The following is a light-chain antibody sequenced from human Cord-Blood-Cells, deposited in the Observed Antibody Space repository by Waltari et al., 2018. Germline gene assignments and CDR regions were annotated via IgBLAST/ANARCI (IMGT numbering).Light chain of an antibody. J-gene: IGLJ1*01. CDR3: CSYAGSYTLGV. Sequence: QSALTQPRSVSGSPGQSVTISCTGTSSDVGGSNYVSWYQQRPGKAPKLMIYDVSKRPSGVPDRFAGSKSGNTASLTISGLQAEDEADYYCCSYAGSYTLGVFGTGTKVTVL. V-gene: IGLV2-11*01. CDR2: DVS. CDR1: SSDVGGSNY.